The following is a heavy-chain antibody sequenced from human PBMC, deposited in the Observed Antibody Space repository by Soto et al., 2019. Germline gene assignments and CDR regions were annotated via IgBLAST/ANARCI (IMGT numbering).Heavy chain of an antibody. CDR3: ARVVVAASDIYYYYYMDV. CDR1: GYTFTSYG. Sequence: ASVKVSCKASGYTFTSYGISWVRQAPGQGLEWMGWISAYNGNTNYAQKLQGRVTMTTDTSTSTAYMELSSLRSEDTAVYYCARVVVAASDIYYYYYMDVWGKGTTVPVSS. D-gene: IGHD2-15*01. J-gene: IGHJ6*03. CDR2: ISAYNGNT. V-gene: IGHV1-18*01.